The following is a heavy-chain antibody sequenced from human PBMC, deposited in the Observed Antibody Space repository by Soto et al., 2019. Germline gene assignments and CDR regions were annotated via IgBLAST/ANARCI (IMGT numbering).Heavy chain of an antibody. V-gene: IGHV3-74*01. Sequence: PGGSLRLSCAASGFTFSSYWMHWVRQAPGKGLVWVSRINSDGGSTSYADSVKGRFTISRDNAKNTLYLQMNSLRAEDTAVYYCARDEIAAQYDYWGQGTLVTVSS. CDR2: INSDGGST. D-gene: IGHD6-6*01. CDR3: ARDEIAAQYDY. J-gene: IGHJ4*02. CDR1: GFTFSSYW.